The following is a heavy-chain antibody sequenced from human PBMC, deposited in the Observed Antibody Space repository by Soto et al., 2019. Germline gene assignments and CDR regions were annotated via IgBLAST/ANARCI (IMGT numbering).Heavy chain of an antibody. CDR1: GGTFSSYA. J-gene: IGHJ1*01. Sequence: QVQLVQSGAEVKKPGSSVKVSCKASGGTFSSYAISWVRQAPGQGLEWMGGIIPIFGTANYAQKFQGRVTMTADXXTXSXXMERSSLRSEDTAVYYCARGSDCCGYPLRAESFQHWGQGALVTDSS. CDR3: ARGSDCCGYPLRAESFQH. CDR2: IIPIFGTA. V-gene: IGHV1-69*12. D-gene: IGHD3-22*01.